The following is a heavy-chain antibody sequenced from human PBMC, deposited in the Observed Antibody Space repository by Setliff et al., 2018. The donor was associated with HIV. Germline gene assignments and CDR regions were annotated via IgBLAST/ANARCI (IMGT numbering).Heavy chain of an antibody. J-gene: IGHJ3*02. CDR3: ARDLRGDSVPATAAKSFDI. D-gene: IGHD2-21*02. Sequence: SETLSLTCAVYGGSFSGYYWSWIRQPPGKGLGWIGEINDSGSTNNNPSLKSRVAMSVDTSKNQFSLKLSSVTAADTAVYYCARDLRGDSVPATAAKSFDIWGQGTLVTVSS. V-gene: IGHV4-34*01. CDR1: GGSFSGYY. CDR2: INDSGST.